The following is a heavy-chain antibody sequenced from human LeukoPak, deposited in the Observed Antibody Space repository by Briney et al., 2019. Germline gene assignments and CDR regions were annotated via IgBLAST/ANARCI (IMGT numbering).Heavy chain of an antibody. CDR1: GYTFTDYY. V-gene: IGHV1-2*02. D-gene: IGHD1-26*01. CDR2: INPDSGGT. CDR3: ARSDSGKYCHGD. J-gene: IGHJ4*02. Sequence: ASVKVSCKTSGYTFTDYYIHWVRQAPGQGLEWMGWINPDSGGTNYAQKFQGRVTVTSDTSIRTVYMDMSSLRSDDTAVYYCARSDSGKYCHGDWGQGTPVTVSS.